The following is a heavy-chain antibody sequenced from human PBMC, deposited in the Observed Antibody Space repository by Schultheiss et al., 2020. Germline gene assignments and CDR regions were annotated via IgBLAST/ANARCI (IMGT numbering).Heavy chain of an antibody. CDR2: INHSGIT. Sequence: SVTLSLTCAVYGGSFSGYYWSWIRQPPGKGLEWIGEINHSGITNYNPSLKSRVTISVDTSKNQFSLKLSSVTAADTAVYYCARGLGDSDYWGQGTLVTVSS. D-gene: IGHD3-16*01. J-gene: IGHJ4*02. CDR1: GGSFSGYY. V-gene: IGHV4-34*01. CDR3: ARGLGDSDY.